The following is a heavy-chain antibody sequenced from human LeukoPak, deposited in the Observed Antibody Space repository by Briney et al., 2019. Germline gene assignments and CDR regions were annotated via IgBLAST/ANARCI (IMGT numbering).Heavy chain of an antibody. V-gene: IGHV3-15*01. CDR1: GFLSVKAW. CDR3: STVSPYYGSGTTSPDS. J-gene: IGHJ4*02. CDR2: IKGKTDGGKT. D-gene: IGHD3-10*01. Sequence: PGGPLRSSFAASGFLSVKAWISWVGRPPGRGREGVGRIKGKTDGGKTDYAAPVQGRFSISRDDSENTLYLQMNDLNTEDTAVYYCSTVSPYYGSGTTSPDSWGQGTLVVVSS.